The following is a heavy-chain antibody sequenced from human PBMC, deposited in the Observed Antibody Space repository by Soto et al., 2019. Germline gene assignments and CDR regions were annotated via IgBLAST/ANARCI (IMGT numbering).Heavy chain of an antibody. CDR1: GFTFSSYA. J-gene: IGHJ4*02. D-gene: IGHD3-22*01. Sequence: GGSLRLSCATSGFTFSSYAMSWVRQAPGKGLEWVSAISGSGGSTYYADSVKGRFTISRDNSKNTLYLQMNSLRAEDTAVYYCAKVWNDSSGYYDYWGQGTLVTVSS. CDR2: ISGSGGST. CDR3: AKVWNDSSGYYDY. V-gene: IGHV3-23*01.